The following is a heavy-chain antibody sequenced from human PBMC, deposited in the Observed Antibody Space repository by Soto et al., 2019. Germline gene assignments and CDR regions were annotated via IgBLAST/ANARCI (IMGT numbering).Heavy chain of an antibody. D-gene: IGHD2-21*02. CDR1: GFRFSGSD. J-gene: IGHJ4*02. CDR2: IKTKAENYAT. Sequence: GGSLRFSCAASGFRFSGSDIHWVRQASGEGLEWVGRIKTKAENYATALAASVRGRFSLSRDDSRNTAYLEMNSLKTEDTAVYYCTRRDCSGGDCYSDFDYWGQGALVTVSS. CDR3: TRRDCSGGDCYSDFDY. V-gene: IGHV3-73*01.